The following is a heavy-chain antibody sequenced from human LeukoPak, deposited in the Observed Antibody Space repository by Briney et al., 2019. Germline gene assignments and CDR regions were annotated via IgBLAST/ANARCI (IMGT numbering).Heavy chain of an antibody. CDR3: ATDTPAYYGRHFDY. Sequence: GASVKVSCKVSGYTLTELSMHWVRQAPGKGLEWMGGFDPEDGETIYAQKFQGRVTMTEDTSTDTAYMELSSLRSEDTAAYYCATDTPAYYGRHFDYWGQGTLVTVSS. CDR2: FDPEDGET. CDR1: GYTLTELS. J-gene: IGHJ4*02. D-gene: IGHD3-10*02. V-gene: IGHV1-24*01.